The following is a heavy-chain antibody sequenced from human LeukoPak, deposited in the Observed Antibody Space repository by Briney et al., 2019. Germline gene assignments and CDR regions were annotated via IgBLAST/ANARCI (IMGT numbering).Heavy chain of an antibody. CDR3: ARVEEGAIPFDY. J-gene: IGHJ4*02. CDR2: ISSSSSYI. V-gene: IGHV3-21*01. D-gene: IGHD1-26*01. Sequence: GGSLRLSCAASGFTFSSYSMNWVRQAPGQGLEWVSSISSSSSYIYYADSVKGRFTISRDNAKNSLYLQMNSLRAEDTAVYYCARVEEGAIPFDYWGQGTLVTVSS. CDR1: GFTFSSYS.